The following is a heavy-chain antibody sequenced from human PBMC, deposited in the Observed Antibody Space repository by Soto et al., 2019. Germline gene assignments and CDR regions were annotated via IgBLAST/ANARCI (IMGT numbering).Heavy chain of an antibody. Sequence: SETLSLTCTVSGGSISSSSYYWGWIRQPPGKGLECIGEINHSGSTNYNPSLKSRVTISVDTSKNQFSLKLSSVTAADTAVYYCARMNGWLRVTHLLYYFDYWGQGTLVTVSS. J-gene: IGHJ4*02. D-gene: IGHD5-12*01. CDR1: GGSISSSSYY. CDR3: ARMNGWLRVTHLLYYFDY. CDR2: INHSGST. V-gene: IGHV4-39*07.